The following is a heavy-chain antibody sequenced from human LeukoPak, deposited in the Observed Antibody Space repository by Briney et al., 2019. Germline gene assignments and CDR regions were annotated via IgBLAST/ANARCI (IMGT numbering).Heavy chain of an antibody. Sequence: GGSLRLSRVASGFTVSSNYMSWVRQAPGKGLEWVSVIYSGGSTFYADSVKGRFTISRDDSKNTLYLQMNSLRAEDTAVYYCARGDSSGYPKVFDYWGQGTLVTVSS. V-gene: IGHV3-53*01. J-gene: IGHJ4*02. CDR3: ARGDSSGYPKVFDY. CDR1: GFTVSSNY. D-gene: IGHD3-22*01. CDR2: IYSGGST.